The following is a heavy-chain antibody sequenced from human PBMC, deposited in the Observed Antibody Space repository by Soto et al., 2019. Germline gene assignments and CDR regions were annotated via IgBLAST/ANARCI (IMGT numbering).Heavy chain of an antibody. J-gene: IGHJ4*02. D-gene: IGHD2-2*01. CDR2: INADGTST. CDR1: GFTFSNSW. V-gene: IGHV3-74*01. Sequence: AGGSLRLSCAASGFTFSNSWMHWVRQVSGKGLEWVSRINADGTSTSYADSVKGRFTISRDNAKNTLYLHVNSLRAKDTAVYYCVKVLARGVGVPRFYFDSWGQGALVTVSS. CDR3: VKVLARGVGVPRFYFDS.